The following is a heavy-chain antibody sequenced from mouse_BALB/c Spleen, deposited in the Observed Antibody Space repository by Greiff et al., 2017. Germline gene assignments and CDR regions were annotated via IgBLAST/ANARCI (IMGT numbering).Heavy chain of an antibody. J-gene: IGHJ1*01. V-gene: IGHV5-6-5*01. D-gene: IGHD1-1*02. CDR1: GFTFSSYS. Sequence: EVKLVESGGGLVKPGGSLKLSCAASGFTFSSYSMSWVRQTPEKRLEWVASISSGGSTYYPDSVKGRFTISRDNDRNILYLQMSSLRSEDTAMYYCARGGGNYWYFDVWGEGTTVTVSS. CDR2: ISSGGST. CDR3: ARGGGNYWYFDV.